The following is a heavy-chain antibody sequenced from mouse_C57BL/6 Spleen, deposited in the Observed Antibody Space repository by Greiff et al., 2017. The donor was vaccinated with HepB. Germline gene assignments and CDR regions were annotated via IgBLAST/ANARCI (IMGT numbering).Heavy chain of an antibody. Sequence: EVQRVESGGGLVKPGGSLKLSCAASGFTFSDYGMHWVRQAPEKGLEWVAYISSGSSTIYYADTVKGRFTISRDNAKNTLFLQMTSLRSEDTAMYYCARDITTVVAHWYFDVWGTGTTVTVSS. CDR3: ARDITTVVAHWYFDV. J-gene: IGHJ1*03. V-gene: IGHV5-17*01. CDR2: ISSGSSTI. D-gene: IGHD1-1*01. CDR1: GFTFSDYG.